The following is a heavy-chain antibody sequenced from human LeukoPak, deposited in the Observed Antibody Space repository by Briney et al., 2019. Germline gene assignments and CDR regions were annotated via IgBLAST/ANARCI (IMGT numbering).Heavy chain of an antibody. V-gene: IGHV3-30*03. CDR1: GFTFSSYG. CDR2: ISYDGSNK. Sequence: PGGSLRLSCAASGFTFSSYGMHWVRQAPGKGLEWVAVISYDGSNKYYADSVKGRFTISRDNAKNSLYLQMNSLRAEDTAVYYCARNSGSHPWGQGTLVTVSS. J-gene: IGHJ5*02. CDR3: ARNSGSHP. D-gene: IGHD3-10*01.